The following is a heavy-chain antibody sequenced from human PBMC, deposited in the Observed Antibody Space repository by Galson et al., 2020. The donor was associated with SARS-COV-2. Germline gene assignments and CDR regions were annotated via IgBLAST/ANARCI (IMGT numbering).Heavy chain of an antibody. CDR2: ISSSSSYI. D-gene: IGHD2-2*01. Sequence: KIGESLKISCAASGFTFSSYSMNWVRQAPGKGLEWVSSISSSSSYIYYADSVKGRFTISRDNAKNSLYLQMNSLRAEDTAVYYCARDSSTRELGSEYYYYMDVWGKGTTVTVSS. J-gene: IGHJ6*03. CDR1: GFTFSSYS. CDR3: ARDSSTRELGSEYYYYMDV. V-gene: IGHV3-21*01.